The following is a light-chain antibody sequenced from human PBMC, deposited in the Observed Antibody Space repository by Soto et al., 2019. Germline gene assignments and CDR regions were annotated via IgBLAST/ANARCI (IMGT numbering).Light chain of an antibody. CDR3: QQYYSTPDT. CDR1: QSVLYSSNNKNY. V-gene: IGKV4-1*01. J-gene: IGKJ3*01. Sequence: DIEMTQSPDSLAVSLGERATINCKSSQSVLYSSNNKNYLAWYQQKPGQPPKLLIYWASTRESGVPDRFSGSGSGTDFTLTISSLQAEDVAVYYCQQYYSTPDTFGPGTKVDIK. CDR2: WAS.